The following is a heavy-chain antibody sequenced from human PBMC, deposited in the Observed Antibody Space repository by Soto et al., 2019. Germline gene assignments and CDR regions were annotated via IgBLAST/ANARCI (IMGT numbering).Heavy chain of an antibody. D-gene: IGHD3-10*02. CDR2: ISYDGSQK. CDR1: GFSFSSYG. Sequence: PGGSLRLSCAASGFSFSSYGMHWARQAPGEGLEWVAVISYDGSQKYYAESVKGRFTISRDNIRNTMDLQMNRLRPEDTSVYYCARGIVRRVVYYGMEVWGQGTTVTVSS. J-gene: IGHJ6*02. V-gene: IGHV3-33*01. CDR3: ARGIVRRVVYYGMEV.